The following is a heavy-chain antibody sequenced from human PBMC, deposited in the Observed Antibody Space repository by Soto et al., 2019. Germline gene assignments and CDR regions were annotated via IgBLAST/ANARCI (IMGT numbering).Heavy chain of an antibody. D-gene: IGHD4-17*01. V-gene: IGHV4-31*03. CDR1: GGSISSGGYY. J-gene: IGHJ6*02. CDR3: ARRVTTRYYYGMDA. CDR2: IYYSGST. Sequence: SETLSLTCTVSGGSISSGGYYWSWIRHHPGKGLEWIGYIYYSGSTYYNPSLKSRVTMSVDTSKNQFSLKLSSVTAADTAVYYCARRVTTRYYYGMDAWGQGTTVTVSS.